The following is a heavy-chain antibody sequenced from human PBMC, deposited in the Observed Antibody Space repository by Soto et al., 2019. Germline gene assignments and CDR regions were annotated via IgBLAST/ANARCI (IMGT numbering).Heavy chain of an antibody. CDR2: IYHSGST. V-gene: IGHV4-31*03. CDR1: GVSISRGGFY. D-gene: IGHD6-13*01. Sequence: QVQLQESGPGLVKPSQTLSLTCTVSGVSISRGGFYWSWIRQHPGKGLEWIGYIYHSGSTDYNPSLKSRVTISLDMSKNQFSLKLSSVTAADTAVYYCVRGGAAADPGYFDYWGQGTLVTVSS. J-gene: IGHJ4*02. CDR3: VRGGAAADPGYFDY.